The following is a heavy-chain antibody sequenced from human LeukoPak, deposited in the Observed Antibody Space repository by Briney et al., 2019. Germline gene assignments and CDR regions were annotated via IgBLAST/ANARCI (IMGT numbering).Heavy chain of an antibody. CDR3: ARYVVVGFDP. D-gene: IGHD2-2*01. Sequence: PSETLSLTCAVYGGSFSGYYCSWIRQPPGKGLEWIGYIYYSGSTYYNPSLKSRVTISVDTSKNQFSLKLSSVTAADTAVYYCARYVVVGFDPWGQGTLVTVSS. CDR1: GGSFSGYY. CDR2: IYYSGST. J-gene: IGHJ5*02. V-gene: IGHV4-30-4*08.